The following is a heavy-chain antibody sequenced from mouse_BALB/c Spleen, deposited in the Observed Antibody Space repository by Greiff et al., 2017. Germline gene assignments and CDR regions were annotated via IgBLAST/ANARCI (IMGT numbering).Heavy chain of an antibody. V-gene: IGHV1-9*01. CDR3: ARRPPIYDGYPYAMDY. CDR2: ILPGSGST. D-gene: IGHD2-3*01. J-gene: IGHJ4*01. Sequence: QVQLQQSGAELMKPGASVKISCKATGYTFSSYWIEWVKQRPGHGLEWIGVILPGSGSTNYNEKFKGKATFTADTSSNTAYMQLSSLTSEDSAVYYCARRPPIYDGYPYAMDYWGQGTSVTVSS. CDR1: GYTFSSYW.